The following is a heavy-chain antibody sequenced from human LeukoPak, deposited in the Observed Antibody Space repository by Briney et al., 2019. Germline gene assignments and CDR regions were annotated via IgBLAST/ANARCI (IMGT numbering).Heavy chain of an antibody. CDR3: VGHRGGSGYSDLDAFEI. Sequence: SETLSLTCSVSGGFIIRSSYYWGWIRQTPGKGLEWIASIDYTGSTYYNPSLGSRVTISVDTSKNQFSLKLSSVTAADMGVHYCVGHRGGSGYSDLDAFEIWGQGTMVTVSS. CDR1: GGFIIRSSYY. CDR2: IDYTGST. J-gene: IGHJ3*02. V-gene: IGHV4-39*01. D-gene: IGHD6-25*01.